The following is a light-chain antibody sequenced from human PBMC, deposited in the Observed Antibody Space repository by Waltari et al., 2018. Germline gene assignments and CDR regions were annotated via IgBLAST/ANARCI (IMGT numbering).Light chain of an antibody. CDR2: AAS. Sequence: EIVLTQSPGTLSLSPGERATLSCRASQSVSSSYFAWYQQKPGQAPRLLIYAASTRATGIPDRFSGSGSGTDFTLTISRLEPEDFAVYYCQQNGSSSWTFGQGTKVEIK. V-gene: IGKV3-20*01. CDR1: QSVSSSY. CDR3: QQNGSSSWT. J-gene: IGKJ1*01.